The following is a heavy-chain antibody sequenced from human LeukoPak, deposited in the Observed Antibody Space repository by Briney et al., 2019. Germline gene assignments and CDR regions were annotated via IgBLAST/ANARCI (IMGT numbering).Heavy chain of an antibody. J-gene: IGHJ4*02. D-gene: IGHD6-13*01. V-gene: IGHV1-69*13. Sequence: SVKVSCKASGGTFSSYAISWVRQAPGQGLEWMGGTIPIFGTANYAQKFQGGVTITADESTSTAYMELSSLRSEDTAVYYCARTYSSSWYFDYWGQGTLVTVSS. CDR3: ARTYSSSWYFDY. CDR1: GGTFSSYA. CDR2: TIPIFGTA.